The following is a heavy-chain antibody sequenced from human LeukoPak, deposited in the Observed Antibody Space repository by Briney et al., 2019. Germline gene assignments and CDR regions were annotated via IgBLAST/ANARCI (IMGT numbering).Heavy chain of an antibody. V-gene: IGHV4-59*01. J-gene: IGHJ2*01. CDR2: IYYSGST. CDR3: ARDRAERIFDL. Sequence: SETLSLTCTVSGGSIGSYYWSWIRQPPGKGLEWIGYIYYSGSTNYNPSLKSRVTISVDTSKNQFSLKLSSVTAADTAVYYCARDRAERIFDLWGRGTLVTVSS. D-gene: IGHD1-26*01. CDR1: GGSIGSYY.